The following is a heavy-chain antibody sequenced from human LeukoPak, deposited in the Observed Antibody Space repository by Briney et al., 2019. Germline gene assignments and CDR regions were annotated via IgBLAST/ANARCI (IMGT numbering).Heavy chain of an antibody. D-gene: IGHD5-12*01. CDR1: GYTFTSYD. V-gene: IGHV1-8*03. CDR2: MNPNSGNT. J-gene: IGHJ6*03. CDR3: ARALPATYYYYMDV. Sequence: ASAKVSCKASGYTFTSYDINWVRQATGQGLEWMGWMNPNSGNTGYAQKFQGRVTITRNTSISTAYMELSSLRSEDTAVYYCARALPATYYYYMDVWGKGTTVTVSS.